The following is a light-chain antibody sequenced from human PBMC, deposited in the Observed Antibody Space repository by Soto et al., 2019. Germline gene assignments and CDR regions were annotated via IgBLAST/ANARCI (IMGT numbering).Light chain of an antibody. V-gene: IGKV1-5*03. CDR1: ENVNGH. Sequence: IQMTQSPNTLSASVGDSVAVTCRASENVNGHLAWYQQKPGKAPKLLIYEASILESGVPSRFSGSGFGTEFTLTINGLLPEDFVTYYCQQYNNWRSFGQGTKVDIK. CDR2: EAS. CDR3: QQYNNWRS. J-gene: IGKJ1*01.